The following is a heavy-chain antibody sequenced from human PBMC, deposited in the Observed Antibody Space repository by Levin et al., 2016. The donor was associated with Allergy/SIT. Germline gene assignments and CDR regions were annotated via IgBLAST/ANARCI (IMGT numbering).Heavy chain of an antibody. CDR2: ITGSGSAT. CDR1: GFTFSDYE. CDR3: AREIRARYGDCNDL. Sequence: GGSLRLSCAASGFTFSDYEMNWVRQAPGKGLEWVSYITGSGSATRYADSVKGRFTISRDNAENSLFLQMNNLRAEDTAFYFCAREIRARYGDCNDLWGQGTLVTVSS. D-gene: IGHD2-21*01. J-gene: IGHJ5*02. V-gene: IGHV3-48*03.